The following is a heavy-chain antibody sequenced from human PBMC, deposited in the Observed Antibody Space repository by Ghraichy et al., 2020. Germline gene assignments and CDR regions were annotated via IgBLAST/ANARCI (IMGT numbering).Heavy chain of an antibody. CDR2: TRNKANSYTT. D-gene: IGHD2-8*02. V-gene: IGHV3-72*01. CDR1: GFTFSDHY. CDR3: VRATSTGGYWYFDL. J-gene: IGHJ2*01. Sequence: GGSLRLSCAASGFTFSDHYMDWVRQAPGKGLEWVGRTRNKANSYTTEYAASVKGRFTITRDGSKNSLYLQMNSLKTEDTAVYFCVRATSTGGYWYFDLWGRGTLVTVSS.